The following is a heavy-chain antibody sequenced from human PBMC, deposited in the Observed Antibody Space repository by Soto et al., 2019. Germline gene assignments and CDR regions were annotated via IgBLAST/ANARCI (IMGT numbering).Heavy chain of an antibody. V-gene: IGHV3-15*01. CDR2: IKSNTDGGTT. CDR3: TTVGLHCSAGSCLGY. Sequence: GWALRLSCASSVFAFINAWMSWVRQSPGNGLECVGRIKSNTDGGTTDYAAPVKGRFTISRDDSTHTLYLQMNSLKTEDTAVYYCTTVGLHCSAGSCLGYWGQGTLVTVPQ. D-gene: IGHD2-15*01. J-gene: IGHJ4*02. CDR1: VFAFINAW.